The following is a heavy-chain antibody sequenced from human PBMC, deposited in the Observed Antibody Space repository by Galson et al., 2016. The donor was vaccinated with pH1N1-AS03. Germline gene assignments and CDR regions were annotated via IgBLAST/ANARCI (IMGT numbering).Heavy chain of an antibody. J-gene: IGHJ4*02. D-gene: IGHD4-17*01. V-gene: IGHV4-59*01. Sequence: ETLSLTCTVSGGSISSYYWSWIRQPPGKGLEWIGYISNSGSTNYNPSLKSRVTISVDRSKSQFSLKMSSVTAANTAVYYCARNEDLPYGDHVTDWGQGTLVFVSS. CDR3: ARNEDLPYGDHVTD. CDR1: GGSISSYY. CDR2: ISNSGST.